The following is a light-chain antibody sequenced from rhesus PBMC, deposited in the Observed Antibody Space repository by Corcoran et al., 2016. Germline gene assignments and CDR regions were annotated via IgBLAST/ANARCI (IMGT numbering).Light chain of an antibody. Sequence: EIVMTQSPTTLSLSPGERATLSCRASQSVSSSLAWYQQKPGQAPRLLIYGASSRATGIPDRFSGRGSGTDFTLTISSLEPEAVAVYYCLQHSNWPRTFGQGTKVEIK. V-gene: IGKV3-24*01. CDR3: LQHSNWPRT. J-gene: IGKJ1*01. CDR1: QSVSSS. CDR2: GAS.